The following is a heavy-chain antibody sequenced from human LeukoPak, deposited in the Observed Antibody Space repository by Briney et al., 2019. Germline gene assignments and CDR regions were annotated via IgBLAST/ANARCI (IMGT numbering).Heavy chain of an antibody. CDR2: IYYSGST. CDR3: ARVTGYVMEDYFDY. D-gene: IGHD6-13*01. Sequence: SETLSLTCTVSGGSISSYYWSWIRQPPGKGLEWIGYIYYSGSTNYNPSRKSRVTISVDTSKNQFSLRLSSVTAADTAVYYCARVTGYVMEDYFDYWGQGTLVTVSS. CDR1: GGSISSYY. J-gene: IGHJ4*02. V-gene: IGHV4-59*01.